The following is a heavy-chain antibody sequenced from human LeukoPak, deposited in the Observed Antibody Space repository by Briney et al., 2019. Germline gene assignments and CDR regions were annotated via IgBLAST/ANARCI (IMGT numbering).Heavy chain of an antibody. Sequence: GGSLRLSCAASGFTFSSYTMHWVRQAPGKGLEWVAVISYDGSNKYYADSVKGRFTISRDNSKSTLFLQMNSPSAEDTAVYYCARGIAATNYMDVWGKGTTVTVSS. D-gene: IGHD6-13*01. CDR1: GFTFSSYT. CDR2: ISYDGSNK. J-gene: IGHJ6*03. V-gene: IGHV3-30-3*01. CDR3: ARGIAATNYMDV.